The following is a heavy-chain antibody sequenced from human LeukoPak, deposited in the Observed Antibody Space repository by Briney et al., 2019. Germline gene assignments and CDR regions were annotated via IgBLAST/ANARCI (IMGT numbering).Heavy chain of an antibody. CDR2: IYPGDSDT. J-gene: IGHJ6*02. Sequence: GESLKISCKGSGYSFTSYWIGWVRPMPGKGLEWMGIIYPGDSDTRYSPSFQGQVTISADKSISTAYLQWSSLKASDTAMYYCARQKVATSSSWYYYGMDVWGQGTTVTVSS. CDR1: GYSFTSYW. V-gene: IGHV5-51*01. CDR3: ARQKVATSSSWYYYGMDV. D-gene: IGHD5-12*01.